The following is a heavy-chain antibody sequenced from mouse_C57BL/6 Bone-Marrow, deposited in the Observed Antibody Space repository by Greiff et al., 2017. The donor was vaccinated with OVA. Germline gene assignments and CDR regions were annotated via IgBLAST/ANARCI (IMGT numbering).Heavy chain of an antibody. CDR1: GFSLTSYA. J-gene: IGHJ4*01. D-gene: IGHD1-1*01. V-gene: IGHV2-9-1*01. CDR2: IWTGGGT. CDR3: ARPITTVVPLAMDY. Sequence: VKLVESGPGLVAPSQSLSITCTVSGFSLTSYAISWVRQPPGKGLEWLGVIWTGGGTNYNSALKSSLSISKDNSKSQVYLKMNSLQTDDTARYYCARPITTVVPLAMDYWGQGTSVTVSS.